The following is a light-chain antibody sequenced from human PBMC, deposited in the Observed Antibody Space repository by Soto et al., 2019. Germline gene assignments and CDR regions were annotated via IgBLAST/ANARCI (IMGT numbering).Light chain of an antibody. J-gene: IGLJ1*01. CDR1: SSDVGAYNF. CDR2: FXX. Sequence: QSVLTQPASVSGSPGQSITISCPGTSSDVGAYNFVSWYQHHPVIAPELILYFXXXXXXPXXXLFSGHXVGNTASLTIAGLQAEDEADYYCSSYTPSTPYVFGSGTKVTVL. V-gene: IGLV2-14*03. CDR3: SSYTPSTPYV.